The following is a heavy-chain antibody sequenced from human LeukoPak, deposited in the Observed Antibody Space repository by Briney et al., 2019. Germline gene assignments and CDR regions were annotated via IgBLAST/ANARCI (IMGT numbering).Heavy chain of an antibody. V-gene: IGHV3-48*03. CDR3: ARDRFSGSYPLDY. Sequence: GGSLRLSCAASGFTFSSYEMNWVRQAPGKGLEWVSYISSSGSTIYYADSVKGRFTISRDNSKNTLYLQMNSLRAEDTAVYYCARDRFSGSYPLDYWGQGTLVTVSS. CDR1: GFTFSSYE. CDR2: ISSSGSTI. J-gene: IGHJ4*02. D-gene: IGHD1-26*01.